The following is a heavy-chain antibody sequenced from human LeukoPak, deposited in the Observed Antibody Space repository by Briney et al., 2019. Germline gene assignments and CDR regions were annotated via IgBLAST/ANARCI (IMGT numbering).Heavy chain of an antibody. CDR1: GFTFSSYA. D-gene: IGHD3-16*01. J-gene: IGHJ6*03. CDR2: IIDNGDIT. Sequence: QPGGSLRPSCAASGFTFSSYAMSWVRQAPGKGLEWVSGIIDNGDITYYANSVRGRFTISRDNSKNTLYLQMNSLRAEDTAVYYCAKLGGQQVYNYYVAVWGKGTTVAVSS. V-gene: IGHV3-23*01. CDR3: AKLGGQQVYNYYVAV.